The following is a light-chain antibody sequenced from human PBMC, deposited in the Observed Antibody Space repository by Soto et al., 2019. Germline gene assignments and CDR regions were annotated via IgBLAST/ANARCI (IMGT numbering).Light chain of an antibody. V-gene: IGLV1-40*01. Sequence: QSVLTQPPSVSGAPGQTVTISCTGSSSNIGAGHDVHWYQQIPGAAPKLLIYGNNNRPSGIPDRFSASKSDSSAALTINGLQAEDEADYHCQSYDNSLGGSRIFGGGTKLTAL. J-gene: IGLJ2*01. CDR3: QSYDNSLGGSRI. CDR1: SSNIGAGHD. CDR2: GNN.